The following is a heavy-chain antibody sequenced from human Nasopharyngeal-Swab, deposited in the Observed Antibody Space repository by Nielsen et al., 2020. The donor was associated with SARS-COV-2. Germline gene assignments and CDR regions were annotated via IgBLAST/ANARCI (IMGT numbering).Heavy chain of an antibody. CDR2: ISGSGGST. V-gene: IGHV3-23*01. CDR1: GFTFSSYA. CDR3: AKSAGIVVPAAMLGTIDY. D-gene: IGHD2-2*01. Sequence: GGSLRLSCAASGFTFSSYAMSWVRQAPGKGLEWVSAISGSGGSTYYADSVKGRFTISRDNSKNTLYLQMNSLRAEDTAAYYCAKSAGIVVPAAMLGTIDYWGQGTLVTVSS. J-gene: IGHJ4*02.